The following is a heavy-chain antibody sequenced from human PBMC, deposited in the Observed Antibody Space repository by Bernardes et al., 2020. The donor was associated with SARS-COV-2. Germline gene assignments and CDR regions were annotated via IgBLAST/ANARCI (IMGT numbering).Heavy chain of an antibody. CDR2: IKRDGSET. CDR3: VRSAGMDV. J-gene: IGHJ6*02. CDR1: GFTFSSYW. V-gene: IGHV3-7*03. Sequence: GGSLRLSCADSGFTFSSYWMTLVRQAPGKGLEWVANIKRDGSETYYVDSVKGRFTISRDNAKNLVFLQMNSLRAEDTAVFYCVRSAGMDVWGQGTMVTVSS.